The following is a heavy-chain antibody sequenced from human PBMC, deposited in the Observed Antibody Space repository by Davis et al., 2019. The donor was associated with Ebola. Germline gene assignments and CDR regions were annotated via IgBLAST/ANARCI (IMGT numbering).Heavy chain of an antibody. Sequence: GGSLRLSCAASGFTFSNYAMNWVRQAPGKGLEWVSTISSSGNYIYYADSVKGRFTISRDNAKNSLYLQMNSLRDEDTAVYYCARAWHFDWLLLGENNWFDPWGQGTLVTVSS. CDR1: GFTFSNYA. J-gene: IGHJ5*02. V-gene: IGHV3-21*01. D-gene: IGHD3-9*01. CDR3: ARAWHFDWLLLGENNWFDP. CDR2: ISSSGNYI.